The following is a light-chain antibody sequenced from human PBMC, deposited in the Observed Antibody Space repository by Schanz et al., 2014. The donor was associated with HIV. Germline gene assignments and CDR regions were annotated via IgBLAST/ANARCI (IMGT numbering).Light chain of an antibody. CDR1: QSLDTW. V-gene: IGKV1-5*03. Sequence: DIQMTQSPSTLSASVGDRVTITCRASQSLDTWLAWYQQKPGKVPHLLIYRASTLESGVPSRFSGSGSGTEFTLTISSLQAEDVAVYYCQQYYSTPRTFGQGTKVEIK. CDR2: RAS. J-gene: IGKJ1*01. CDR3: QQYYSTPRT.